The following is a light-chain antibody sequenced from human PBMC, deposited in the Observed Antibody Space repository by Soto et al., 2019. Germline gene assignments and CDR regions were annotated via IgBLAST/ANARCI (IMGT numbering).Light chain of an antibody. CDR3: RQFGCSPGFT. Sequence: EIVLTQSPGTLSLSPGERATLSCRASQSINSRYLAWYQQKPGQAPRLLIYGASSKATGIPDGFSGSGSGTDFTVTISSLEPGDFTVYYCRQFGCSPGFTFGPATKVDIK. CDR2: GAS. J-gene: IGKJ3*01. V-gene: IGKV3-20*01. CDR1: QSINSRY.